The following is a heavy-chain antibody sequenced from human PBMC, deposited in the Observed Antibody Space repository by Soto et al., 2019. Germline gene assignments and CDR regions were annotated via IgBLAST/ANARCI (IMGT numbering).Heavy chain of an antibody. CDR1: RFAFSNSW. V-gene: IGHV3-7*03. CDR2: IKQDGSEK. Sequence: EVQLVESGGGLVQPGGSLRLSCAASRFAFSNSWLTWVRQAPGNGLEWVANIKQDGSEKFYVDSVKGRFIISRDNAKNSGYLQMNSLRGEDTAVYYCASNSSGSAMDVWGPGTTVTVSS. J-gene: IGHJ6*02. CDR3: ASNSSGSAMDV. D-gene: IGHD3-22*01.